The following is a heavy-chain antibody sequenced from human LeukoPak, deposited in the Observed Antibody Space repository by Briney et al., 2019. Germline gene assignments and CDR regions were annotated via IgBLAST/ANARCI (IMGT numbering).Heavy chain of an antibody. CDR1: GYTFTSYG. CDR3: ARSRFLELQNWFDP. Sequence: GASVKVSCKASGYTFTSYGISWVRQAPGQGLEWMGWISAYNGNTNYAQKLQGRVTMTTDTSTSTAYVELRSLRSDDTAVYYCARSRFLELQNWFDPWGQGTLVTVSS. V-gene: IGHV1-18*01. D-gene: IGHD3-3*01. J-gene: IGHJ5*02. CDR2: ISAYNGNT.